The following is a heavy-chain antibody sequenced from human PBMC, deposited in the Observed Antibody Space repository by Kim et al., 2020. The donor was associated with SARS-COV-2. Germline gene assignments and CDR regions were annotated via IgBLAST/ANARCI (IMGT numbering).Heavy chain of an antibody. V-gene: IGHV4-34*01. D-gene: IGHD5-12*01. CDR3: ARGLYGRRDGYKSHHRTTPPQN. Sequence: SETLSLTCAVYGGSFSGYYWSWIRQPPGKGLEWIGEINHSGSTNYNPSLKSRVTISVDTSKNQFSLKLSSVTAADTAVYYCARGLYGRRDGYKSHHRTTPPQNWGQGTLVTVSS. J-gene: IGHJ4*02. CDR2: INHSGST. CDR1: GGSFSGYY.